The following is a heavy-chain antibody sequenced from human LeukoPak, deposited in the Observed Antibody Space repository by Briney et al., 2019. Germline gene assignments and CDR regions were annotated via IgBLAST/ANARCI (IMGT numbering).Heavy chain of an antibody. D-gene: IGHD6-13*01. CDR2: INHSGST. J-gene: IGHJ6*02. CDR1: GGSLSGYY. CDR3: ARVESSWYGDYYGMDV. V-gene: IGHV4-34*01. Sequence: SETLSLTCAVYGGSLSGYYRSWTRQPPGKGLEWIGEINHSGSTNYNPSLKSRVTISVDTSKNQFSLKLSSVTAADTAVYYCARVESSWYGDYYGMDVWGQGTTVTVSS.